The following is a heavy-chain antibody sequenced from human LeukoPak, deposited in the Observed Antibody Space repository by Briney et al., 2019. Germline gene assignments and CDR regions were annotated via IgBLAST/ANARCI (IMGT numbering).Heavy chain of an antibody. CDR1: GCTFSSYS. D-gene: IGHD6-13*01. V-gene: IGHV3-21*01. Sequence: GGSLRVSCAASGCTFSSYSMNWGRQAPGKGLEWVSSISSSSSYIYYADSVKGRFTISRDNAKNSLYLQMNSLRAEDTAVYYCARYAAGAEYFQHWGQGTLVTVSS. CDR3: ARYAAGAEYFQH. CDR2: ISSSSSYI. J-gene: IGHJ1*01.